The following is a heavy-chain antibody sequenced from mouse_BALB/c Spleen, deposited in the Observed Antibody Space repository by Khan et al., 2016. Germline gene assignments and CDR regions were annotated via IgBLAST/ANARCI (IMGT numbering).Heavy chain of an antibody. J-gene: IGHJ2*01. CDR1: GYSISSGYS. CDR2: IHYNGST. CDR3: ASWHYYGSSP. V-gene: IGHV3-1*02. D-gene: IGHD1-1*01. Sequence: EVQLQESGPDLVKPSQSLSLTCTVTGYSISSGYSWHWIRQFPGNKLEWMGYIHYNGSTKYNPSLKSRISITRDTSKNQFFLQLNSVTTEDTATXYCASWHYYGSSPWDQGTTLTVSS.